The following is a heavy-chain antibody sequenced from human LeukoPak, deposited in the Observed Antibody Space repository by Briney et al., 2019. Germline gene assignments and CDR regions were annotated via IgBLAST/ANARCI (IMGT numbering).Heavy chain of an antibody. V-gene: IGHV3-21*01. D-gene: IGHD6-13*01. CDR1: GFTFSSHS. CDR3: APFSAVTHYYFDY. Sequence: PGGSLRLSRAASGFTFSSHSLMWVRQAPGKGLEWVSSISPDSGYIYYADSVKGRFTISRDNAENSLFLQMNSLGAEDTAVYYCAPFSAVTHYYFDYWGQGTLVTVSS. J-gene: IGHJ4*02. CDR2: ISPDSGYI.